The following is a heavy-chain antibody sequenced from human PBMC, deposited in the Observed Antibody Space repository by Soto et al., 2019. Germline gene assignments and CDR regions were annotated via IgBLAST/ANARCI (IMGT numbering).Heavy chain of an antibody. CDR2: INPNSGGT. J-gene: IGHJ6*02. Sequence: VDSVKVSCTASGYTFTGYYLHWVRQAPGQGLEGMGWINPNSGGTNYAQKFQDRVTMTRDTSISTAYMELSRLRSDDTAVYYCASGILIFHAMDARGQGTMV. V-gene: IGHV1-2*02. CDR3: ASGILIFHAMDA. D-gene: IGHD2-21*01. CDR1: GYTFTGYY.